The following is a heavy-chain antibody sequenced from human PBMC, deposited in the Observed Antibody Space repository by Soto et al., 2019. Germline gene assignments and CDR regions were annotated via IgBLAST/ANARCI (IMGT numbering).Heavy chain of an antibody. Sequence: PGGSLRLSCAASGFTFSSYAMHWVRQAPGKGLEWVAVISYDGSNKYYADSVKRRFTISRDNSKNTLYLQMTSLRTEDTALYYCAKLDEGGLQYAYYAMDVWGQGTTVTVSS. V-gene: IGHV3-30*18. J-gene: IGHJ6*02. CDR3: AKLDEGGLQYAYYAMDV. D-gene: IGHD2-15*01. CDR2: ISYDGSNK. CDR1: GFTFSSYA.